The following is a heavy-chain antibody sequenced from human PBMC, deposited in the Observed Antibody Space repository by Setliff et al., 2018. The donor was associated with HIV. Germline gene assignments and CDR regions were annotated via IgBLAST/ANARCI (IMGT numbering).Heavy chain of an antibody. D-gene: IGHD4-17*01. CDR2: MNPKSGNT. Sequence: ASVKVSCKASGFILNNYDFNWVRQATGQGLEWMGWMNPKSGNTGYAQKFQGRVIMTRNTSKSTAYTELSNLTSEDTAIYYCARKMGRTVARFDSWGQGTLVTVSS. CDR1: GFILNNYD. V-gene: IGHV1-8*02. J-gene: IGHJ4*02. CDR3: ARKMGRTVARFDS.